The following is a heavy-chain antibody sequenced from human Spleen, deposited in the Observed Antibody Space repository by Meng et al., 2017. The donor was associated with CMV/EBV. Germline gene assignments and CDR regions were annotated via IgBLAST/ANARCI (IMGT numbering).Heavy chain of an antibody. V-gene: IGHV3-7*04. CDR2: IKQDGSEK. J-gene: IGHJ6*02. Sequence: GESLKISCAASGFTFSSYWMNWVRQAPGKGLEWVANIKQDGSEKYYVDSVRGRFTISRDNAKNSLYLQMNSLRAEDTAVYYCTRGKYSTYDLFGYGMDVWGQGTTVTVSS. CDR3: TRGKYSTYDLFGYGMDV. D-gene: IGHD3-3*01. CDR1: GFTFSSYW.